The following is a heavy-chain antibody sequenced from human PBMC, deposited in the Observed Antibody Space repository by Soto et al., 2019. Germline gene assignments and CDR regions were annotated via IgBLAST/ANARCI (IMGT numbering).Heavy chain of an antibody. CDR3: AKGGRQWLVTSDFNY. CDR1: GFTFSDYA. J-gene: IGHJ4*02. Sequence: VQLVESGGGVVQPGRSLRLSCAASGFTFSDYAMHWVRQAPGKGLEWVAVVSHDGRNTHYADSVKGRFTISRESSKNTVTLEMPSLRAEDTAVYYCAKGGRQWLVTSDFNYWGQGAVVTVSS. V-gene: IGHV3-30*18. CDR2: VSHDGRNT. D-gene: IGHD6-19*01.